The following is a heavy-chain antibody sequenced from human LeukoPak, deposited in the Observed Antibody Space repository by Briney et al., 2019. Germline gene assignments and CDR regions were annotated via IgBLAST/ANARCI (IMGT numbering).Heavy chain of an antibody. V-gene: IGHV4-59*01. J-gene: IGHJ4*02. CDR2: IYYSGST. D-gene: IGHD3-3*01. CDR1: GGSISSCY. Sequence: PSETLSLTCTVSGGSISSCYWSWIRQPPGKGLEWIGYIYYSGSTNYNPSLKSRVTISVDTSKNQFSLKLSSVTAADTAVYYCAGGGPDFWSGYARIDYWGQGTLVTVSS. CDR3: AGGGPDFWSGYARIDY.